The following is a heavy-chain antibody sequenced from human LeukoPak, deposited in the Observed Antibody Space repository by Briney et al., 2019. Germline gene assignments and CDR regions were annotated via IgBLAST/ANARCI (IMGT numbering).Heavy chain of an antibody. V-gene: IGHV3-21*01. D-gene: IGHD6-6*01. CDR3: ARDQDSSSWGGSGWLYYYYMDV. CDR2: ISSSSSYI. CDR1: GFTLSNAW. Sequence: GGSLRLSCAASGFTLSNAWMNWVRQAPGKGLEWVSSISSSSSYIYYADSVKGRFTISRDNAKNSLYLQMNSLRAEDTAVYYCARDQDSSSWGGSGWLYYYYMDVWGKGTTVTVSS. J-gene: IGHJ6*03.